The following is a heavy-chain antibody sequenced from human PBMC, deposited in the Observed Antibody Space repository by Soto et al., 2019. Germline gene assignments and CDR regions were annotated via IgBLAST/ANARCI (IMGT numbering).Heavy chain of an antibody. CDR1: GDSVSSNSAA. V-gene: IGHV6-1*01. J-gene: IGHJ6*02. Sequence: SQPLSLTCAISGDSVSSNSAAWNWIRQSPSRCFDWLGRTYYRSKWYNDYAVSVKSRITINPDTSKNQFSLQLNSVTPEDTAVYYCARWGRWLQFAHYYYGMDVWGQGTTVTVS. D-gene: IGHD5-12*01. CDR3: ARWGRWLQFAHYYYGMDV. CDR2: TYYRSKWYN.